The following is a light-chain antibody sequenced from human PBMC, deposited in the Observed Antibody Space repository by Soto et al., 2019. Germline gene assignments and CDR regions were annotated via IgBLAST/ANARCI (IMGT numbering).Light chain of an antibody. CDR2: HTN. V-gene: IGLV8-61*01. J-gene: IGLJ3*02. Sequence: QTVVTQKPSLSVSPGGTVKLTCGLDSGSVSTSLYPSWYQLTLGQAPRTLIHHTNPRSSGVPDRFSGSILGNKADLTISGAQADDVSHCLYRLYLGSGILGFGGG. CDR3: RLYLGSGILG. CDR1: SGSVSTSLY.